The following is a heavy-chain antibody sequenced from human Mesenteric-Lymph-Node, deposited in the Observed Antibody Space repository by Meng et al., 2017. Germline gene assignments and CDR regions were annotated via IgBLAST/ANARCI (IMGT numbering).Heavy chain of an antibody. CDR2: ISPYNGNT. CDR1: GYTFTSYY. D-gene: IGHD1-26*01. CDR3: ARGPSGIVGATTNDY. V-gene: IGHV1-18*04. J-gene: IGHJ4*02. Sequence: ASVKVSCKASGYTFTSYYMHWVRQAPGQGLEWMGWISPYNGNTNYVQKLQGRVTMTTDTSTSTAYMELRSLRSDDTAVYYCARGPSGIVGATTNDYWGQGTLVTVSS.